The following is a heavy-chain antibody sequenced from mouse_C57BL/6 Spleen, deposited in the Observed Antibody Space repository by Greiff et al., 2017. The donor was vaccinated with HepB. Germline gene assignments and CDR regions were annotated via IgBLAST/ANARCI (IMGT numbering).Heavy chain of an antibody. CDR3: ARDNYGSSYRGYFDV. V-gene: IGHV5-4*01. J-gene: IGHJ1*03. D-gene: IGHD1-1*01. CDR1: GFTFSSYA. CDR2: ISDGGSYT. Sequence: KLVESGGGLVKPGGSLKLSCAASGFTFSSYAMSWVRQTPEKRLEWVATISDGGSYTYYPDNVKGRFTISRDNAKNNLYLQMSHLKSEDTAMYYCARDNYGSSYRGYFDVWGTGTTVTVSS.